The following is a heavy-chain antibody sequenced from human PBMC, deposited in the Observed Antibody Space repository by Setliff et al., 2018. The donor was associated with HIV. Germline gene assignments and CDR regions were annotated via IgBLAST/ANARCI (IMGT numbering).Heavy chain of an antibody. J-gene: IGHJ4*02. CDR2: IYYSGTT. D-gene: IGHD4-17*01. CDR3: ARGVVAYDYGDLISLHYFDY. Sequence: SETLSLTCTVSGGSISSNNDHWGWIRQPTGRGLEWIGTIYYSGTTYYIPSLKSRVTISVDTSKNQFSLKLSSVTAADTAVYYCARGVVAYDYGDLISLHYFDYWGQGTLVTVSS. V-gene: IGHV4-39*07. CDR1: GGSISSNNDH.